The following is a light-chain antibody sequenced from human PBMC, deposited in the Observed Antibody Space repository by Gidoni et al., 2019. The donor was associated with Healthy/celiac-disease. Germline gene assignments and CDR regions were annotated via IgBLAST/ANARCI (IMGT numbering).Light chain of an antibody. CDR3: AAWDGSLNGYV. Sequence: QSALTHPPSASGTPGQRVTISCSGSSSNIGSNTVNWYQQLPGTAPKLLVYRNNQRPSGVPDRFSGSKSGTSASLAISGLQAGDEADYYCAAWDGSLNGYVFGTGTKVTVL. CDR2: RNN. CDR1: SSNIGSNT. J-gene: IGLJ1*01. V-gene: IGLV1-44*01.